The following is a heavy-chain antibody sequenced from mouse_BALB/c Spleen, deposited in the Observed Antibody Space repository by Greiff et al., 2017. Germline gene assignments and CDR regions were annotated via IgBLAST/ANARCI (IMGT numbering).Heavy chain of an antibody. D-gene: IGHD1-1*01. CDR3: ARGDYYGSSLYYFDY. CDR2: IDPANGNT. Sequence: DVQLQESGAELVKPGASVKLSCTASGFNIKDTYMHWVKQRPEQGLEWIGRIDPANGNTKYDPKFQGKATITADTSSNTAYLQLSSLTSEDTAVYYCARGDYYGSSLYYFDYWGQGTTRTVSS. V-gene: IGHV14-3*02. CDR1: GFNIKDTY. J-gene: IGHJ2*01.